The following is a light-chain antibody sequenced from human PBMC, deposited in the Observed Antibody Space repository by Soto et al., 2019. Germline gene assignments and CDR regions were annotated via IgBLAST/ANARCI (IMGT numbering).Light chain of an antibody. Sequence: QSALTQPASVSGSPGQSITISCTGTSSDVGGYNYVSWYQQHPGKAPKLMIYDVSNRPSGVSNRCSGSKSGNTASLTISGLQAEDEADYYCSSYTSSSKGVFGTGTKVTVL. V-gene: IGLV2-14*01. CDR2: DVS. CDR1: SSDVGGYNY. J-gene: IGLJ1*01. CDR3: SSYTSSSKGV.